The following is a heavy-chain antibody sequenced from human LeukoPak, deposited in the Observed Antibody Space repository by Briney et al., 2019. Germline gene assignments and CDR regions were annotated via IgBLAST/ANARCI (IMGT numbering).Heavy chain of an antibody. D-gene: IGHD3-10*01. V-gene: IGHV1-2*02. Sequence: GASVSVSCTASGYTFNGYYMHWVRQAPGKGLEWMGWINPNSGGTNYAQKFQGRVTMTRDTSISTAYMELSRLRSDDTAVYYCARSSWFGELSPDYWGQGTLVTVSS. J-gene: IGHJ4*02. CDR3: ARSSWFGELSPDY. CDR1: GYTFNGYY. CDR2: INPNSGGT.